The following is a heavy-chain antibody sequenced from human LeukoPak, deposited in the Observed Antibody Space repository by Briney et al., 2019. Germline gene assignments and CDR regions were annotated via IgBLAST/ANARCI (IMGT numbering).Heavy chain of an antibody. CDR2: IYHSGST. J-gene: IGHJ5*02. CDR1: GGSISSHY. V-gene: IGHV4-38-2*02. Sequence: SETLSLTCTVSGGSISSHYWSWIRQPPGKGLEWIGSIYHSGSTYYNPSLKSRVTISVDTSKNQFSLNLSSVTAADTAVYYCARGTTGYNRFDPWGQGTLVTVSS. CDR3: ARGTTGYNRFDP. D-gene: IGHD4-11*01.